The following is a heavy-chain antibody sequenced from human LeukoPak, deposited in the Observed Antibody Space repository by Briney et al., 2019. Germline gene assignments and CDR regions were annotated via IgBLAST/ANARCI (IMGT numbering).Heavy chain of an antibody. V-gene: IGHV1-2*02. CDR1: GYTFTGHY. Sequence: ASVNVSCKASGYTFTGHYMHWVRQAPGQGLEWMGLINPNSGGTNYTQKFQGRVTMTRDTSISTAYMELSRLRSDDTAVYYCARGTLYRGWSYYLDFWGQGSQVTVSS. CDR3: ARGTLYRGWSYYLDF. J-gene: IGHJ4*02. CDR2: INPNSGGT. D-gene: IGHD6-19*01.